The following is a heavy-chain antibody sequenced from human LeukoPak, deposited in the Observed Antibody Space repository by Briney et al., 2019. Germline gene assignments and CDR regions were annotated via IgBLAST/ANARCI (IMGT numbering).Heavy chain of an antibody. J-gene: IGHJ4*02. CDR1: GGSFSGYY. CDR2: INHSGST. CDR3: ARVYGFWSGYPYFDY. D-gene: IGHD3-3*01. V-gene: IGHV4-34*01. Sequence: SETLSLTCAVYGGSFSGYYWSWIRQPPGKGLEWIGEINHSGSTNYNPSLKSRVTISVDTSKNQFSLKLSSVTAADTAVYYCARVYGFWSGYPYFDYWGQGTLVTVSS.